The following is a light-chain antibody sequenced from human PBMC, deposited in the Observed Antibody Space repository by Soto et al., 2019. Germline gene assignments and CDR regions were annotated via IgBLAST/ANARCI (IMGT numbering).Light chain of an antibody. V-gene: IGLV2-14*03. Sequence: QSALTQPASVSGSPGQSITISCTGTSSDVGGYEYVSWYQQHPGKAPKRIIYDVSDRPSGVSNRFSGSKSGNTASLAISGLQAEDEAGYYSSSYTTSSPLGVFGTGTKVTVL. CDR3: SSYTTSSPLGV. CDR2: DVS. CDR1: SSDVGGYEY. J-gene: IGLJ1*01.